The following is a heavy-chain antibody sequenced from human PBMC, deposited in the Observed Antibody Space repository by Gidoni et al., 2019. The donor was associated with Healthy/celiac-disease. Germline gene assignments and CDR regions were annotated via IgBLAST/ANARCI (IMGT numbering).Heavy chain of an antibody. CDR3: TSDCSSTSCYGY. D-gene: IGHD2-2*01. V-gene: IGHV3-49*05. CDR1: GSPFGDYA. J-gene: IGHJ4*02. CDR2: IRSKAYGGTT. Sequence: EVQLVESGGGLVKPGRSLSPSCTASGSPFGDYAMRWFRQASGKGLEWVGFIRSKAYGGTTEYAASVKGRFTISRDDSKSIAYLQMNSLKTEDTAVYYCTSDCSSTSCYGYWGQGTLVTVSS.